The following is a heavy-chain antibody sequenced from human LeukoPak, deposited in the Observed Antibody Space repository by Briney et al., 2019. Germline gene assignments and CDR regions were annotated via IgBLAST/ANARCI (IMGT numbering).Heavy chain of an antibody. CDR2: ITSSGAYT. Sequence: PGGSLRLSCTASGFTFSDHYMSWVRQAPGKGLQWVSYITSSGAYTNYADSVRGRFTISRDNANNSLHLHMNSLSTEDTAVYFCVRDAPKDFVWGSYRRYFDLWGQGVLVTVSS. V-gene: IGHV3-11*05. CDR1: GFTFSDHY. J-gene: IGHJ4*02. D-gene: IGHD3-16*02. CDR3: VRDAPKDFVWGSYRRYFDL.